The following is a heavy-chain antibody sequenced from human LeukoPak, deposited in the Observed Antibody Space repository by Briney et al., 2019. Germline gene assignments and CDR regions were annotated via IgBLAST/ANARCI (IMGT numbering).Heavy chain of an antibody. V-gene: IGHV1-3*01. CDR1: GYTFTNHP. Sequence: GASVTVSCKASGYTFTNHPIHWVRQAPGQRLEWMGWITAGNGNTKYSQKFQGRVTITRDTSASTAYMEMSSLRSEDTAVYFCARETYSSDHAFDIWGQGTMVTVSS. J-gene: IGHJ3*02. CDR2: ITAGNGNT. CDR3: ARETYSSDHAFDI. D-gene: IGHD6-25*01.